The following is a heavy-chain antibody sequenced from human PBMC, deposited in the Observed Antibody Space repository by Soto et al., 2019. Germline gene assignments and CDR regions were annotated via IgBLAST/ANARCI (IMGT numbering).Heavy chain of an antibody. Sequence: GGSLRLSCAASGFTFSSYGMHWVRQAPGKGLEWVAVISYDGSNKYYADSVKGRFTISRDNSKNTLYLQMNSLRAEDTAVYYCARDIAAAGTVYYGMDVWGQGTTVTISS. CDR1: GFTFSSYG. CDR3: ARDIAAAGTVYYGMDV. D-gene: IGHD6-13*01. J-gene: IGHJ6*02. CDR2: ISYDGSNK. V-gene: IGHV3-30*03.